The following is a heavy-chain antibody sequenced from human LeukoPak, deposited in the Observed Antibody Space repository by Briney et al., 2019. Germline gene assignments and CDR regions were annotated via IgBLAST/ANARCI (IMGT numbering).Heavy chain of an antibody. J-gene: IGHJ5*02. Sequence: SETLSLTCTVSGGSISSYYWSWIRQPPGKGLERIGYIYYSGSTNYNPSLKSRVTISVDTSKNQFSLKLSSVTAADTAVYYCARATRGRYCSGGSCNWFDPWGQGTLVTVSS. CDR3: ARATRGRYCSGGSCNWFDP. D-gene: IGHD2-15*01. CDR1: GGSISSYY. V-gene: IGHV4-59*08. CDR2: IYYSGST.